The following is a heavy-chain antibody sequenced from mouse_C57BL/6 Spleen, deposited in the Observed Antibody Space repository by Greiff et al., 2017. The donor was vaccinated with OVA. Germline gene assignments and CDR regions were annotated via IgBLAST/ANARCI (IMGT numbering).Heavy chain of an antibody. CDR3: ARRYYYGSPYAMDY. D-gene: IGHD1-1*01. CDR1: GYTFTDYN. Sequence: EVQLQQSGPELVKPGASVKIPCKASGYTFTDYNMDWVKQSHGKSLEWIGDINPNNGGTIYNQKFKGKATLTVDKSSSTAYMELRSLTSEDTAVYYCARRYYYGSPYAMDYWGQGTSVTVSS. V-gene: IGHV1-18*01. CDR2: INPNNGGT. J-gene: IGHJ4*01.